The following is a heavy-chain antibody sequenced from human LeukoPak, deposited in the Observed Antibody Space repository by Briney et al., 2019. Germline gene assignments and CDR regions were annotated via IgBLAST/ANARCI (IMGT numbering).Heavy chain of an antibody. D-gene: IGHD3-22*01. Sequence: HGEPLRISCKGSGYSFTSYWIGWVRQMPGKGLEWMGINYPGGSETRYRPSVQGQVTISADKSISTAYMKWSSLKASDTAMYYCARHGDLGYYDSSGDWGKWGQGTLVTVSS. V-gene: IGHV5-51*01. CDR3: ARHGDLGYYDSSGDWGK. CDR1: GYSFTSYW. J-gene: IGHJ4*02. CDR2: NYPGGSET.